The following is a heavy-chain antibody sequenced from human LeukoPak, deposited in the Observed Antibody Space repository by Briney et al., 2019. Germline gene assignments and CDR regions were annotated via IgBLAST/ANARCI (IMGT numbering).Heavy chain of an antibody. J-gene: IGHJ3*02. D-gene: IGHD3-10*01. V-gene: IGHV3-15*01. CDR2: IKGKTDGGTT. CDR3: TTAIIRGLNAFDI. Sequence: GGSLRLSCAASGFTFSNVWMNWVRQAPGKGLEWVGRIKGKTDGGTTNYAAPVNGRFTISRDDSKNTLYLQMNSLKTEDTAVYYCTTAIIRGLNAFDIWGQGTMVTVSS. CDR1: GFTFSNVW.